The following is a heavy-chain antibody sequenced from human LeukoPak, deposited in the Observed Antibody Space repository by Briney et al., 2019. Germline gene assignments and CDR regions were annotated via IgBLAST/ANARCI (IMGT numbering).Heavy chain of an antibody. D-gene: IGHD2-2*01. CDR1: GFTFSSYA. CDR2: ISGSGGST. CDR3: AKAMPFVVVPAALFDY. Sequence: GGSLRLSCAASGFTFSSYAMSWVRQAPGKGLEWVLAISGSGGSTYYADSVKGRFTISRDNSKNTLYLQMNSLRAEDTAVYYCAKAMPFVVVPAALFDYWGQGTLVTVSS. V-gene: IGHV3-23*01. J-gene: IGHJ4*02.